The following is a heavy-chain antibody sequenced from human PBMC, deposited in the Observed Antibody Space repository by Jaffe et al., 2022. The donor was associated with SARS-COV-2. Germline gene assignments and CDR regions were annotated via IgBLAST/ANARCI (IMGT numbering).Heavy chain of an antibody. Sequence: QVQLVESGGGVVQPGRSLRLSCAASGFTFSSYAMHWVRQAPGKGLEWVAVISYDGSNKYYADSVKGRFTISRDNSKNTLYLQMNSLRAEDTAVYYCARPFSSSGGWFDPWGQGTLVTVSS. J-gene: IGHJ5*02. V-gene: IGHV3-30*04. CDR2: ISYDGSNK. CDR1: GFTFSSYA. CDR3: ARPFSSSGGWFDP. D-gene: IGHD6-13*01.